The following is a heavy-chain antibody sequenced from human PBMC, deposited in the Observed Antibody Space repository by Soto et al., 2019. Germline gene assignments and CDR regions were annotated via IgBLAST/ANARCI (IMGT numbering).Heavy chain of an antibody. CDR2: ISGSGGGT. CDR3: AKDRTVYYDFWSCPPSLDV. V-gene: IGHV3-23*01. Sequence: EVQLLESGGGLVQPGGSLRLSCAASRFTFSTYAMNWVRQAPGKGLEWVSGISGSGGGTYYADSVKGRFTISRDNSKKKLYLQMNRLRGEDTAVYYWAKDRTVYYDFWSCPPSLDVWGQGTTVTVSS. J-gene: IGHJ6*02. CDR1: RFTFSTYA. D-gene: IGHD3-3*01.